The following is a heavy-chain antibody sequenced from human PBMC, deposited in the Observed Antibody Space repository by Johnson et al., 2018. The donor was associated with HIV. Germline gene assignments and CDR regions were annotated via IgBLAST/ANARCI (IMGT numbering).Heavy chain of an antibody. Sequence: VQLVESGGGVVQPGRSLRLSCAASGFTFSSYGMHWVRQAPGKGLEWVAFIRFDGTIKYDADSVRGRFIISRDNAKNSLYLQMKSLKSEDTAVYYCARVGWRSFYDSDGRDAFDMWGHGTMVTVSS. J-gene: IGHJ3*02. D-gene: IGHD3-22*01. CDR3: ARVGWRSFYDSDGRDAFDM. V-gene: IGHV3-33*01. CDR1: GFTFSSYG. CDR2: IRFDGTIK.